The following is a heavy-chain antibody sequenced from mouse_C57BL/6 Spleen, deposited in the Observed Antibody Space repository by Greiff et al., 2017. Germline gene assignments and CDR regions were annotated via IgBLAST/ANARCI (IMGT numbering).Heavy chain of an antibody. CDR1: GYSFTGYF. V-gene: IGHV1-20*01. CDR2: INPYNGDT. CDR3: ARGTGYDYYAMDY. J-gene: IGHJ4*01. Sequence: VQLKESGPELVKPGDSVKISCKASGYSFTGYFMNWVMQSHGKSLEWIGRINPYNGDTFYNQKFKGKATLTVDKSSSTAHMELRSLTSEDSAVYYCARGTGYDYYAMDYWGQGTSVTVSS. D-gene: IGHD2-10*02.